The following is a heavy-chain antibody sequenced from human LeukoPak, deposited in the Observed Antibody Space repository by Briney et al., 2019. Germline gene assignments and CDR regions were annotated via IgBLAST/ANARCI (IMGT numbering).Heavy chain of an antibody. J-gene: IGHJ4*02. CDR2: IYSGGST. Sequence: GGSLRLSCAAFGFTVSSNYMSWVRQAPGKGLEWVSVIYSGGSTYYADSVKGRFTISRDNSKNTLYLQMNSLRAEDTAVYYCARVTFPAYYYDSSGYYFDYWGQGTLVTVSS. CDR3: ARVTFPAYYYDSSGYYFDY. V-gene: IGHV3-53*01. D-gene: IGHD3-22*01. CDR1: GFTVSSNY.